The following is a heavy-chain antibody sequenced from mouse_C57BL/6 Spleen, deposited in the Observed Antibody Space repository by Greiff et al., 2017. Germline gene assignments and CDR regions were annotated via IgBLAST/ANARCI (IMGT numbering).Heavy chain of an antibody. J-gene: IGHJ1*03. CDR2: IDPENGDT. D-gene: IGHD1-1*01. Sequence: EVQLQESGAELVRPGASVKLSCTASGFNIKDDYMHWVKQRPEQGLEWIGWIDPENGDTEYASKFQGKATITADTSSNTAYLQLSSLTSADTAVYYCTYYYGTRYFDVWGTGTTVTVSS. V-gene: IGHV14-4*01. CDR3: TYYYGTRYFDV. CDR1: GFNIKDDY.